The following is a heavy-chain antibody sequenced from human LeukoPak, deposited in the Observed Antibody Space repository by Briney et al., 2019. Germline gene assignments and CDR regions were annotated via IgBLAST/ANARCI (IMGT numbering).Heavy chain of an antibody. D-gene: IGHD4-17*01. Sequence: SETLSLTCAVYGGSFSGYYWSWIRQPPGKGLEWIGEINHSGSTNYNPSLKSRVTISADTSKNQFSLKLTSVTAADTAVYYCANPARDFADSGAITWWGQGTLVTVSS. CDR3: ANPARDFADSGAITW. CDR1: GGSFSGYY. CDR2: INHSGST. V-gene: IGHV4-34*01. J-gene: IGHJ4*02.